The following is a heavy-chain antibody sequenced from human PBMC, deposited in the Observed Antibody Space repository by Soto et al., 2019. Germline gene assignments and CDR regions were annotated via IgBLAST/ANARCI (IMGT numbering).Heavy chain of an antibody. CDR3: ARDARNEYIGNFGY. CDR1: GGSPSYYY. V-gene: IGHV4-59*12. CDR2: VADSGKS. J-gene: IGHJ4*01. D-gene: IGHD1-7*01. Sequence: PSETLSLTCTISGGSPSYYYWSWVRQPPGKGLEWIGNVADSGKSSYSPSLRSRLTISVDTSNTRLSLTLSSVTAADTAVYYCARDARNEYIGNFGYWGQGTLVTVSS.